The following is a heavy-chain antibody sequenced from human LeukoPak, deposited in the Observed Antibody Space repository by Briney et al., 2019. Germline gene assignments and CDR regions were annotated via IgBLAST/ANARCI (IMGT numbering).Heavy chain of an antibody. CDR3: ARDLSIAAPGTDFDY. CDR1: GYTFTGYS. CDR2: INPNSGGT. D-gene: IGHD6-13*01. Sequence: ATVKVSCKASGYTFTGYSVHWVRQAPGQGLEWMGWINPNSGGTRYALKFQGRVTMTRDTSISTAYMELSRLTSDDTAVYYCARDLSIAAPGTDFDYWGQGTLVTVSS. J-gene: IGHJ4*02. V-gene: IGHV1-2*02.